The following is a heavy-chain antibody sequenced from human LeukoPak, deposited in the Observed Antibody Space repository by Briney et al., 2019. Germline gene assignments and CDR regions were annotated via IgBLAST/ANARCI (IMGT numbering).Heavy chain of an antibody. CDR3: ARALPAYSSSWYGYYYYMDV. Sequence: ASVKVSCKASGYTFTSYYMHWVRQAPGQGLEWMGIINPSGGSTSYAQKFQGRVTMTRDMSTSTVYMELSSLRSEDTAVYYCARALPAYSSSWYGYYYYMDVWGKGTTVTVSS. CDR1: GYTFTSYY. D-gene: IGHD6-13*01. CDR2: INPSGGST. J-gene: IGHJ6*03. V-gene: IGHV1-46*01.